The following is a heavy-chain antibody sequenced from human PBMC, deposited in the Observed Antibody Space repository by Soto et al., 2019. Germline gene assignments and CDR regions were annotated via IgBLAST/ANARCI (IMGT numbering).Heavy chain of an antibody. D-gene: IGHD5-18*01. V-gene: IGHV3-30-3*01. Sequence: GGSLRLSCAASGFIFSNYAMHWVRQAPGKGLEWVTIISFDGSKTHYADSVRGRFTISRDNSNNTLSLQMNNRRPEDTALYYGAREGGNGYSYGYSFDYWGQGTQVTVSS. CDR1: GFIFSNYA. CDR2: ISFDGSKT. J-gene: IGHJ4*02. CDR3: AREGGNGYSYGYSFDY.